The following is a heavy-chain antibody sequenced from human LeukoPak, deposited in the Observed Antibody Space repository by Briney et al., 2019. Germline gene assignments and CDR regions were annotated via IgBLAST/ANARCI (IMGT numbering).Heavy chain of an antibody. D-gene: IGHD1-26*01. V-gene: IGHV1-18*01. CDR3: ARSSGIVGATTPFDY. Sequence: ASVKVSCKASGYTFTSYGIGWVRQAPGQGLEWMGWISAYNGNTNYAQKLQGRVTMTTDTSTSTAYMELRSLRSDDTAVYYCARSSGIVGATTPFDYWGQGTLVTVSS. CDR1: GYTFTSYG. CDR2: ISAYNGNT. J-gene: IGHJ4*02.